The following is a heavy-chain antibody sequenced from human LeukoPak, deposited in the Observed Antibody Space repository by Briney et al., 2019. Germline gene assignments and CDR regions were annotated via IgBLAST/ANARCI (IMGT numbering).Heavy chain of an antibody. J-gene: IGHJ5*02. V-gene: IGHV1-2*02. CDR2: INPNSGGT. CDR1: GYTFTGYY. Sequence: GASVKVSCKASGYTFTGYYMHWVRQAPGQGLEWMGWINPNSGGTNYAQKFQGRVTMARDTSISTAYMELSRLRSDDTAVYYCAREMRIIAARRGGWFDPWGQGTLVTVSS. D-gene: IGHD6-6*01. CDR3: AREMRIIAARRGGWFDP.